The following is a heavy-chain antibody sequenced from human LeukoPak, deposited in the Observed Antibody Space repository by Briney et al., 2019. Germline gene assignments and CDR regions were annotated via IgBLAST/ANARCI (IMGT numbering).Heavy chain of an antibody. CDR2: ISGSGGST. V-gene: IGHV3-23*01. Sequence: PGGSLRLSCAASGFTFSSYATSWVRQAPGKGLEWVSAISGSGGSTYYADSVKGRFTISRDNSKNTLYLQMNSLRDEDTAVYYCAKDKGYGGPDGLLDYWGQGTLVTVSS. CDR3: AKDKGYGGPDGLLDY. J-gene: IGHJ4*02. CDR1: GFTFSSYA. D-gene: IGHD4-23*01.